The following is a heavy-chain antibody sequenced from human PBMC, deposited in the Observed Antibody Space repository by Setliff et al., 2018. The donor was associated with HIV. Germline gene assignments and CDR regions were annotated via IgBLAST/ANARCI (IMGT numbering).Heavy chain of an antibody. J-gene: IGHJ4*02. D-gene: IGHD5-12*01. CDR1: GYTFTGYY. CDR2: INPNSGGT. CDR3: ARPGYSGYDFIGGNLGY. Sequence: GPSVKVSCKASGYTFTGYYMHWVRQAPGQGLEWMGWINPNSGGTNYAQIFQGRVTMTRDTSISTAYMELSRLRSDDTAVYYCARPGYSGYDFIGGNLGYWGQGTLVTVSS. V-gene: IGHV1-2*02.